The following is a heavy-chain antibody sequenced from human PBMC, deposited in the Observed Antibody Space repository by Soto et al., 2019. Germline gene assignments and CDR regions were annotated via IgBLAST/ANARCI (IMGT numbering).Heavy chain of an antibody. D-gene: IGHD6-13*01. CDR3: AMGIAAAGTMDY. Sequence: ASVKVSCKASGYTFTSYAMHWVRQAPGQRLEWMGWINAGNGNTKYSQKFQGRVTITRDTSASTAYMELGSLRSEDTAVYYCAMGIAAAGTMDYWGQGTLVTVSS. CDR1: GYTFTSYA. CDR2: INAGNGNT. V-gene: IGHV1-3*01. J-gene: IGHJ4*02.